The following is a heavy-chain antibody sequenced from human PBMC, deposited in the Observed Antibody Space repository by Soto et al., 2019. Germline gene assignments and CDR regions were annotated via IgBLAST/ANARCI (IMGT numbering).Heavy chain of an antibody. V-gene: IGHV4-59*01. CDR2: IYYSGST. CDR1: GGSISSYY. D-gene: IGHD5-18*01. J-gene: IGHJ4*02. CDR3: ARDNGYSYGYTLDH. Sequence: QVQLQESGPGLVKPSETLSLTCTVSGGSISSYYWSWIRQPPGKGLEWIGYIYYSGSTNYNPSLRGRGPSSVDTSKNQFSLKLSSVTAADTAVYYCARDNGYSYGYTLDHWGQGTLVTVSS.